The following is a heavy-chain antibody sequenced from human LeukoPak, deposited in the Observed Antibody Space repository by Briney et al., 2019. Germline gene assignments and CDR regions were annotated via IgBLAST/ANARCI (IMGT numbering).Heavy chain of an antibody. J-gene: IGHJ4*02. D-gene: IGHD3-10*01. CDR3: ARFRAVIDYLIDY. CDR1: GYTFTGYY. Sequence: GASVKVSCKASGYTFTGYYMHWVRQAPGQGLEWMGWINPNSGGTNYAQKFQGRVTMTRDTSISTAYMELSRLRSDDTAMYYCARFRAVIDYLIDYWGQGTLVTVSS. CDR2: INPNSGGT. V-gene: IGHV1-2*02.